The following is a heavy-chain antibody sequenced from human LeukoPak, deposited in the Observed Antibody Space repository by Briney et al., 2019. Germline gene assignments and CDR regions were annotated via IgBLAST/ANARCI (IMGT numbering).Heavy chain of an antibody. J-gene: IGHJ4*02. CDR3: ARGVYIAAAQYGY. V-gene: IGHV4-59*01. Sequence: KSSETLSLTCTVSGGSISSYYWSWIRQPPGKGLEWIGYIYYSGTINYNPSLKSRVTISVDTSKNQFSLKLSSVTAADTAVYYCARGVYIAAAQYGYWGQGTLVPVSS. D-gene: IGHD6-25*01. CDR1: GGSISSYY. CDR2: IYYSGTI.